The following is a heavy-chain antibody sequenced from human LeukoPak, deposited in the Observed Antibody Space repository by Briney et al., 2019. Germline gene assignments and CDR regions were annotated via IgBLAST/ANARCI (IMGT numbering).Heavy chain of an antibody. D-gene: IGHD1-14*01. CDR3: TRYNNDHFDY. V-gene: IGHV3-33*01. J-gene: IGHJ4*02. Sequence: GGSLRLSCAGSGFTFGGYGMHWFRQTPGKGLEWVAVIAYDGSRAFYADSVEGRFTISRDNSKNTMSVQMDDLRAEDTAVYYCTRYNNDHFDYWGQGTLVTVPS. CDR2: IAYDGSRA. CDR1: GFTFGGYG.